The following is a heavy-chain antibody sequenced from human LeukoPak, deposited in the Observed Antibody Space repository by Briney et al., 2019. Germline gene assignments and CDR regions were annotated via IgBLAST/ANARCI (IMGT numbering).Heavy chain of an antibody. CDR3: ARDPAPYSSSWYALHSDY. Sequence: ASVKVSCKASGYTFPSYGISWVRRAPGQGLEWMGWISAYNGNTNYAQKLQGRVTMTTDTSTSTAYMELRSLRSDDTAVYYCARDPAPYSSSWYALHSDYWGQGTLVTVSS. D-gene: IGHD6-13*01. CDR1: GYTFPSYG. V-gene: IGHV1-18*01. J-gene: IGHJ4*02. CDR2: ISAYNGNT.